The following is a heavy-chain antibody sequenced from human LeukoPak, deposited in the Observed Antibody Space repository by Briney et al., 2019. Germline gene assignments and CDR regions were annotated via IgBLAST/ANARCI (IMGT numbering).Heavy chain of an antibody. V-gene: IGHV3-30*19. J-gene: IGHJ4*02. CDR1: GFVFSTYG. CDR2: IWYDGGNE. Sequence: PGRSLRLLCAASGFVFSTYGMHWVRQSPGKGLEWVAHIWYDGGNEYYADSVKGRFTISRDNSKNTLYLQMNSLRAEDTAVYYCVIGPRPYIAAPLDYWGQGTPVTASS. CDR3: VIGPRPYIAAPLDY. D-gene: IGHD6-13*01.